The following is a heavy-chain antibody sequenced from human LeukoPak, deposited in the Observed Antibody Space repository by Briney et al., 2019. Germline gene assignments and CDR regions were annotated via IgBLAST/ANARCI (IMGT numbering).Heavy chain of an antibody. CDR1: GITLSNYG. Sequence: GGSLRLSCAVSGITLSNYGMTWVRQAPGKGLEWGAGISDTGGRTNYADSVKGRFTISRDNPKNTLYLQMNSLRAEDTAVYFCAKRGVVIRVILVGFHKEAYYFDSWGQGALFTVSS. D-gene: IGHD3-22*01. CDR2: ISDTGGRT. V-gene: IGHV3-23*01. CDR3: AKRGVVIRVILVGFHKEAYYFDS. J-gene: IGHJ4*02.